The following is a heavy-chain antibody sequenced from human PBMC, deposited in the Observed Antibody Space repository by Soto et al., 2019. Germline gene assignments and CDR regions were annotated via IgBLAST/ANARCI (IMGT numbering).Heavy chain of an antibody. Sequence: SETLSLTCAVSGVSISSTTWWSWVRQSPGKGLEWIGDIYHTGSASYNPSLRGRLTISLDKSKNHFSLTLRSMTAADTAIYYYAKSDSSFPNYNYYGLDVWGPGTTVTVSS. CDR3: AKSDSSFPNYNYYGLDV. CDR2: IYHTGSA. V-gene: IGHV4-4*02. D-gene: IGHD4-4*01. J-gene: IGHJ6*02. CDR1: GVSISSTTW.